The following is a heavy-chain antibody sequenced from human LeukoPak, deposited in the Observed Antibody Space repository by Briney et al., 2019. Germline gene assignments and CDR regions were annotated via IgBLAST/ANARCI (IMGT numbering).Heavy chain of an antibody. Sequence: GGCLRLSCAVAGITLSNYGMSWVRPAPGRGLGWVAGIIGSGGSTNYADSVKGRFTLSTDKPKNPLYLQMNSLRAAHTAVYFFAKRGIVIRAVIIDGFHKEAYYFDYWGQGARVTVSS. D-gene: IGHD3-10*01. J-gene: IGHJ4*02. CDR2: IIGSGGST. CDR3: AKRGIVIRAVIIDGFHKEAYYFDY. V-gene: IGHV3-23*01. CDR1: GITLSNYG.